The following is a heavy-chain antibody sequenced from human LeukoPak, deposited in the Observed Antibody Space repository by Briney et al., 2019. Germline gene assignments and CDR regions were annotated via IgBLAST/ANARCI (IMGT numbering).Heavy chain of an antibody. CDR1: GFTFSSYA. D-gene: IGHD1-26*01. J-gene: IGHJ4*02. V-gene: IGHV3-23*01. Sequence: GGSLRLSCAASGFTFSSYAMSWVRQAPGKGLEWVSAISGSGGSTYYADSVKGRFTISRDNSKNTLYLQMNSLRAEDTAVYYCAGSYSGSYFGRGDYWGQGTLVTVSS. CDR3: AGSYSGSYFGRGDY. CDR2: ISGSGGST.